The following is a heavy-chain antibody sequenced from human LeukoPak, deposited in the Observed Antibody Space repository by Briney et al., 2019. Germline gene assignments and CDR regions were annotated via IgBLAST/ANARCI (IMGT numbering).Heavy chain of an antibody. D-gene: IGHD5-18*01. CDR3: ARTHTDNYYYRMDV. V-gene: IGHV4-34*01. Sequence: SETLSLTCAVYGGSFSGYYWSWIRQPPGKGLEWIGEINHSGSTNYNPSLKSRVTISVDTSKNQFSLMLSSVTAADTAVYYCARTHTDNYYYRMDVWGQGTPVTV. J-gene: IGHJ6*02. CDR1: GGSFSGYY. CDR2: INHSGST.